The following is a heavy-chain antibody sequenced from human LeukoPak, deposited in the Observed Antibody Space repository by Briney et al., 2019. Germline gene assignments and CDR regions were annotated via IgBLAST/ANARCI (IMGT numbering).Heavy chain of an antibody. CDR3: ARDGSSGPQRAAVAFDI. J-gene: IGHJ3*02. CDR2: INPSGGST. V-gene: IGHV1-46*01. Sequence: ASVTVSFKASGYTFTSYYMHWVRQAPGQGLEGMGIINPSGGSTSYAQKFQGRVTMTRDTSTSTVYMELSSLRSEDTAVYYCARDGSSGPQRAAVAFDIWGQGTMVTVSS. CDR1: GYTFTSYY. D-gene: IGHD3-22*01.